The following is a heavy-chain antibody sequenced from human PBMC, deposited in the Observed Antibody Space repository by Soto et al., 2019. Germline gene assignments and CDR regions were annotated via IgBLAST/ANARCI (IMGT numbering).Heavy chain of an antibody. V-gene: IGHV3-30-3*01. CDR1: GFTFSSYA. CDR2: ISYDGSNK. CDR3: ARSDYYYDSSGYYYVSPFDY. J-gene: IGHJ4*02. D-gene: IGHD3-22*01. Sequence: QVQLVESGGGVVQPGRSLRLSCAACGFTFSSYAMHWVRQAPGKGLEWVAVISYDGSNKYYADSVKGRFTISRDNSKNTLYLQMNSLRAEDTAVYYCARSDYYYDSSGYYYVSPFDYWGQGTLVTVSS.